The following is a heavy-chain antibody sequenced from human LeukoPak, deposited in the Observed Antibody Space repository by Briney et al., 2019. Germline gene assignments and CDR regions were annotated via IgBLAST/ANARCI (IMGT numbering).Heavy chain of an antibody. Sequence: GASVKVSCKASGYTFTSYYMHWVRQAPGQGLERMGLINPSGGSTSYAQKFQGRVTMTRDMSTSTVYMELSSLRSEDTAVYYCARAVYYYDSSGYSPIPASFDYWGQGTLVTVSS. V-gene: IGHV1-46*01. J-gene: IGHJ4*02. CDR1: GYTFTSYY. CDR2: INPSGGST. D-gene: IGHD3-22*01. CDR3: ARAVYYYDSSGYSPIPASFDY.